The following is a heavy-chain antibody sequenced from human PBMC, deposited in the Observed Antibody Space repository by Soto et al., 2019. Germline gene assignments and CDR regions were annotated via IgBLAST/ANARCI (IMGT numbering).Heavy chain of an antibody. CDR1: GGSISSYY. D-gene: IGHD4-17*01. CDR2: IYYSGST. Sequence: SETLSLTCTVSGGSISSYYWSWIRQPPGKGLEWIGYIYYSGSTNYNPSLKSRVTISVDASKNQFSLKLSSVTAADTAVYSCARHIYGDPHDDAFDIWGQGTMVTVSS. J-gene: IGHJ3*02. CDR3: ARHIYGDPHDDAFDI. V-gene: IGHV4-59*08.